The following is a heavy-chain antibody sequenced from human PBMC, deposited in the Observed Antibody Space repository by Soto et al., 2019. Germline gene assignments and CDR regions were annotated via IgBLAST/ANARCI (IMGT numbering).Heavy chain of an antibody. D-gene: IGHD5-18*01. J-gene: IGHJ6*02. Sequence: SETLSLTCTVSGGSISSSSYYWGWIRQPPGKGLEWIGSIYYSGSTYYNPSLKSRVTISVDTSKNQFSLKLSSVTAADTAVYYCARDGPQLWPRYYYYGMDVWGQGTTVTVSS. CDR1: GGSISSSSYY. CDR3: ARDGPQLWPRYYYYGMDV. CDR2: IYYSGST. V-gene: IGHV4-39*02.